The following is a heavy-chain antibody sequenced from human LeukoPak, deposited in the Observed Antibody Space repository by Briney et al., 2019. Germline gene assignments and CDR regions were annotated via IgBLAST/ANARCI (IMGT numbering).Heavy chain of an antibody. CDR3: ARRISGFTGYAI. V-gene: IGHV4-4*07. CDR1: GGSISNHY. CDR2: IYTSGST. Sequence: SETLSPTCTVSGGSISNHYWSWIRQSAGKGLEWIGRIYTSGSTDYNPSLKSRVTMSVDTSKNQFSLKLSAVTAADTAIYYCARRISGFTGYAIWGQGALVTVSS. J-gene: IGHJ4*02. D-gene: IGHD5-12*01.